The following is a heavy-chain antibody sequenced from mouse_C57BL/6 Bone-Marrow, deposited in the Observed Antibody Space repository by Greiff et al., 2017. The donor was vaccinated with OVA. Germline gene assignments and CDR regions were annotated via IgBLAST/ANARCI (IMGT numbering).Heavy chain of an antibody. D-gene: IGHD2-2*01. CDR1: GYSITSGYY. CDR2: ISYDGSN. Sequence: EVQLVESGPGLVKPSQSLSLTCSVTGYSITSGYYWNWIRQFPGNKLEWMGYISYDGSNNYNPSLKNRISITRDTSTNQFFLKLNSVTTEDTATYYCARERGSTMVTTGYYYAMDYWGQGTSVTVSS. CDR3: ARERGSTMVTTGYYYAMDY. J-gene: IGHJ4*01. V-gene: IGHV3-6*01.